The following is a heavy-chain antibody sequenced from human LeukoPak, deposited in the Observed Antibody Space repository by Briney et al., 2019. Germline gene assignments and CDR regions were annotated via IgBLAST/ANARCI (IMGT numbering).Heavy chain of an antibody. Sequence: KASETLSLTCTVPGGSISSYYWSWIRQPPGKGLEWIGYIFYTGSTNYNPSLKSRVTISVDTSKNQFSLKLSYVTAADTAVYYCARGYCSGGTCYRTFFDYWGQGTLVTVSS. J-gene: IGHJ4*02. D-gene: IGHD2-15*01. CDR1: GGSISSYY. CDR2: IFYTGST. CDR3: ARGYCSGGTCYRTFFDY. V-gene: IGHV4-59*01.